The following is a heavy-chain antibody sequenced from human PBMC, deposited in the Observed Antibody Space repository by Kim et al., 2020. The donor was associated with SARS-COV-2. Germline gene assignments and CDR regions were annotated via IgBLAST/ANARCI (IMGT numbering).Heavy chain of an antibody. V-gene: IGHV4-4*07. D-gene: IGHD2-15*01. CDR3: ARDRSGCSFKAANWFDP. CDR2: IYTSGST. CDR1: GGSISSYY. J-gene: IGHJ5*02. Sequence: SETLSLTCTVSGGSISSYYWSWIRQPAGKGLEWIGRIYTSGSTNYNPSLKSRVTMSVDTSKNQFSLKLSSVTAADTAVYYCARDRSGCSFKAANWFDPWGRGALVTVSS.